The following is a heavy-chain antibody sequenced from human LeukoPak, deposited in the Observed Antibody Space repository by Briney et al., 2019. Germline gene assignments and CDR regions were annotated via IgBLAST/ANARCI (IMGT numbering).Heavy chain of an antibody. J-gene: IGHJ5*02. CDR1: GFTFSSYS. CDR2: ISSSSSYI. CDR3: ATIANARSHP. V-gene: IGHV3-21*01. D-gene: IGHD6-13*01. Sequence: GGSLRLSCAASGFTFSSYSMNWVRQAPGKGLEWVSSISSSSSYIYYADSVEGRFTISRDNAKNSLYLQMNSLRAEDTAVYYCATIANARSHPWGQGTLVTVSS.